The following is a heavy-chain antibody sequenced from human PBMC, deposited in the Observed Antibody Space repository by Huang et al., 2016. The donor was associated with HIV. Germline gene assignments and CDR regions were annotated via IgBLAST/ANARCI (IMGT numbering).Heavy chain of an antibody. CDR3: ARDLWLRDLYYYYYMDV. J-gene: IGHJ6*03. CDR1: RFTFSNYA. D-gene: IGHD5-12*01. V-gene: IGHV3-30-3*01. Sequence: QVQLVESGGGVVQPGRSLRLSCAASRFTFSNYAMHWVRQAPGEVLEGGAVISYDGSNKYYTDFVKGRFTISRENSKNTLYLQMNSLRAEDTAVYYCARDLWLRDLYYYYYMDVWGKGTTVTVSS. CDR2: ISYDGSNK.